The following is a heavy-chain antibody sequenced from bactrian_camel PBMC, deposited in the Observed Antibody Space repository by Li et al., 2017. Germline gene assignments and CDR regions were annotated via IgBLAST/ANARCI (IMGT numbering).Heavy chain of an antibody. D-gene: IGHD5*01. CDR3: AAGRGIGGFEVDEYTY. J-gene: IGHJ4*01. CDR1: GYTYAGYC. V-gene: IGHV3S55*01. Sequence: HVQLVESGGGSVQVGGSLKLSCAASGYTYAGYCMGWFRQVPGKEREGVAAFDRGSKPYYANSVKGRFTISRDNAKQILYLQMNNLKSEDTAVYYCAAGRGIGGFEVDEYTYWGQGTQVTVS. CDR2: FDRGSKP.